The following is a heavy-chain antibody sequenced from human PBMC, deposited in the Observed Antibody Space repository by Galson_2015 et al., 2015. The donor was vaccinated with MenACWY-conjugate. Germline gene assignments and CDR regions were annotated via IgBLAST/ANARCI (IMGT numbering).Heavy chain of an antibody. CDR3: ARYSYGYALPRDF. CDR2: IKHDGSEI. J-gene: IGHJ4*02. CDR1: GFIFSNYW. V-gene: IGHV3-7*03. Sequence: SLRLSCAASGFIFSNYWMTWVRQAPGKGLEWVASIKHDGSEIYYVNSMKGRFSISRDNAKNSLYLQMNTLRAEDTAVYYCARYSYGYALPRDFWGQGTLVTVSS. D-gene: IGHD5-18*01.